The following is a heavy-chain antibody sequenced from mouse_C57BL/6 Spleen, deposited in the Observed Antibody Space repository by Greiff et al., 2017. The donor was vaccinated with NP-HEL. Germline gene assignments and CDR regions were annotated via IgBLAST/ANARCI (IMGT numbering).Heavy chain of an antibody. D-gene: IGHD1-1*01. CDR3: ASHYYGSKTPFAY. V-gene: IGHV5-6*01. J-gene: IGHJ3*01. CDR2: ISSGGSYT. Sequence: EVMLVESGGDLVKPGGSLKLSCAASGFTFSSYGMSWVRQTPDKRLEWVATISSGGSYTYYPDSVKGRFTISRDNAKNTLYLQMSSLKSEDTAMYYCASHYYGSKTPFAYWGQGTLVTVSA. CDR1: GFTFSSYG.